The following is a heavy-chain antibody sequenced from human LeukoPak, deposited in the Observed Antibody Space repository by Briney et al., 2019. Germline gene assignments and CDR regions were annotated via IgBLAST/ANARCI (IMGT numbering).Heavy chain of an antibody. Sequence: GGSLRLSCAASGFTFGSYEMNWVRQAPGKGLEWVSYISSSGSTIYYADSVKGRFTISRDNAKNSLYLQMNSLRAEDTAVYYCARDNYDSSGYYFDWGQGTLVTVSS. J-gene: IGHJ4*02. D-gene: IGHD3-22*01. CDR1: GFTFGSYE. V-gene: IGHV3-48*03. CDR2: ISSSGSTI. CDR3: ARDNYDSSGYYFD.